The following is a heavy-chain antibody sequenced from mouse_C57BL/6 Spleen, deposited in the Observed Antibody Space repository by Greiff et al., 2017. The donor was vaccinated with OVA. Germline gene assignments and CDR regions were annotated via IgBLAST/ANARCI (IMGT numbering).Heavy chain of an antibody. D-gene: IGHD2-4*01. CDR2: IHPNSGST. J-gene: IGHJ3*01. Sequence: QVQLQQPGAELVKPGASVKLSCKASGYTFTSYWMHWVKQRPGQGLEWIGMIHPNSGSTNYNEKFKSKATLTVDKSSSTAYMQLSSLTSEDSAVYYCARPPYDYDGAWFAYWGQGTLVTVSA. CDR1: GYTFTSYW. V-gene: IGHV1-64*01. CDR3: ARPPYDYDGAWFAY.